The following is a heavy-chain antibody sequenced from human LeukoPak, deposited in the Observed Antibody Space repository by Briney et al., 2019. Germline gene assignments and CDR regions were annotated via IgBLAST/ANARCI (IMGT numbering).Heavy chain of an antibody. V-gene: IGHV3-33*01. CDR2: IWYDGSNK. CDR1: GFTFSSYG. J-gene: IGHJ4*02. Sequence: PGRSLRLSCAASGFTFSSYGMHWVRQAPGKGLEWVAVIWYDGSNKYYADSVKGRFTISRDNSKNTLYLQMNSLRAEDTAVYYCARTDYGDYHRHDYWGQGTLVTVSS. CDR3: ARTDYGDYHRHDY. D-gene: IGHD4-17*01.